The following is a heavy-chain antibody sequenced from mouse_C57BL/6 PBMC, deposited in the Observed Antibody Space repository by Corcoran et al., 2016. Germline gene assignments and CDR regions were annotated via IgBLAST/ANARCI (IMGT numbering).Heavy chain of an antibody. Sequence: EVQLQQSGPELVKPGASVKISCKASGYTFTDYYMNWVKQSHGKSLEWIGDINPNNGGTSYNQKFKGKATLTVDKSSSTAYMELRSLTSEDSAVYYCAITTGYWGQGTSVTVSS. D-gene: IGHD2-12*01. J-gene: IGHJ4*01. CDR3: AITTGY. CDR1: GYTFTDYY. CDR2: INPNNGGT. V-gene: IGHV1-26*01.